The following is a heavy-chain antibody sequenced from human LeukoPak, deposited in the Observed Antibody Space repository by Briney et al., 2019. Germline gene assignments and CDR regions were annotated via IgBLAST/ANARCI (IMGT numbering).Heavy chain of an antibody. J-gene: IGHJ4*01. V-gene: IGHV4-4*07. CDR1: DAPVTTYS. Sequence: SETLSLTCTVSDAPVTTYSWSWLRQPAGKGLEWIGRVYFSGATKYNPSLKSRVTISADTSKNQFSLKLPSVTAADTAVYYCARDHYGSGSYKAYFDYWGHGIQVTVSS. CDR3: ARDHYGSGSYKAYFDY. D-gene: IGHD3-10*01. CDR2: VYFSGAT.